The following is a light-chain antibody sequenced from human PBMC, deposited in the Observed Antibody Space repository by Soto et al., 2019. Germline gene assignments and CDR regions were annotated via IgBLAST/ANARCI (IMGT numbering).Light chain of an antibody. V-gene: IGLV2-14*01. Sequence: QSVLTQPGSGSGSPRQTIPISRSGTNSVVGGYDDVSWDQQHSGKAPKLVIYEVTDQPSGVSTRFSDSKSGNTASLTISGLRADDEADYYCFSFTGSNTSVFGTGTKVTLL. CDR3: FSFTGSNTSV. CDR1: NSVVGGYDD. J-gene: IGLJ1*01. CDR2: EVT.